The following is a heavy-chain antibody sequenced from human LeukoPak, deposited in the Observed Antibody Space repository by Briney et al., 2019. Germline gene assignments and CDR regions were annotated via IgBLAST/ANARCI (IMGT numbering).Heavy chain of an antibody. D-gene: IGHD5-12*01. CDR1: GFTFSSYA. CDR3: AKLGGYDSYYYYYMDV. CDR2: ISYDGSNK. J-gene: IGHJ6*03. V-gene: IGHV3-30-3*02. Sequence: PGGSLRLSCAASGFTFSSYAMHWVRQAPGKGLEWVAVISYDGSNKYYADSVKGRFTISSDNSKNTVYLQMNSLRAEDTAVYYCAKLGGYDSYYYYYMDVWGKGTTVTVSS.